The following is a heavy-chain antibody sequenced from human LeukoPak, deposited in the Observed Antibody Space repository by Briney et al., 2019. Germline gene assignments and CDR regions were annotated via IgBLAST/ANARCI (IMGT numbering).Heavy chain of an antibody. CDR1: GFPFSSYA. J-gene: IGHJ6*02. Sequence: GGSLRLSCSASGFPFSSYAMHWVRQAPGKGLEYVSAISDSGGSTYYADAVKGRFTISRDNSKNTLYLQMSSLRAEDTAVYFCVRGYSFGPYGMDVWGQGTTVTVSS. CDR2: ISDSGGST. CDR3: VRGYSFGPYGMDV. D-gene: IGHD2-15*01. V-gene: IGHV3-64D*09.